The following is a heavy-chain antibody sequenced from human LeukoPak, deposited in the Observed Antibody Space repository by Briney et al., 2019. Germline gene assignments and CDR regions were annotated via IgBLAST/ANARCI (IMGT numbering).Heavy chain of an antibody. D-gene: IGHD3-22*01. J-gene: IGHJ3*02. Sequence: SQTLSLTCAVSGGSISSGGYSRSWIRQPPGKGLEWIGYIYHSGSTYYNPSLKSRVTISVDRSKNQFSLKLSSVTAADTAVYYCARGYYYDSSGYPDAFDIWGQGTMVTVSS. V-gene: IGHV4-30-2*01. CDR3: ARGYYYDSSGYPDAFDI. CDR2: IYHSGST. CDR1: GGSISSGGYS.